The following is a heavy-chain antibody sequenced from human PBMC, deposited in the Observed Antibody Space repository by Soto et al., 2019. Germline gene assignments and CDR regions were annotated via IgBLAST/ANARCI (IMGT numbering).Heavy chain of an antibody. CDR3: VRSVIFSGGSYKGLIRLHYFDT. CDR1: GLYIKSNFW. D-gene: IGHD2-15*01. V-gene: IGHV4-4*02. J-gene: IGHJ4*02. Sequence: PSDTLSLTSLFSGLYIKSNFWRAWVRQSPGQDLEWIGEIYQSESAIYTPNLKKRVKLSLDESKKELSHNIDSATAADTAIYYCVRSVIFSGGSYKGLIRLHYFDTWGPGTLVTVSS. CDR2: IYQSESA.